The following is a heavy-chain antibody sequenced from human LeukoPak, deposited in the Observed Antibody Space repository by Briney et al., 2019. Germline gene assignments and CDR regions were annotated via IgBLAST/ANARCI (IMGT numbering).Heavy chain of an antibody. CDR2: ITSSSSYI. D-gene: IGHD4-17*01. J-gene: IGHJ5*01. V-gene: IGHV3-21*01. CDR1: GFTFSSHS. Sequence: GGSETLFCAASGFTFSSHSVNWVRHAPGKGLEWVSSITSSSSYIFSAVSVEGRITIPRGNAKNSLYLQMNSLRAEDTAVYYCARDRGSTGTIWFDSWGKRIVVTVSS. CDR3: ARDRGSTGTIWFDS.